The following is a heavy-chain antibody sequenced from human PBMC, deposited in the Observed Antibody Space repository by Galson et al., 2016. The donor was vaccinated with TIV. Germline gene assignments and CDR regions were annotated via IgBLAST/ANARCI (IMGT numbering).Heavy chain of an antibody. V-gene: IGHV5-51*01. CDR2: IYPGDSYT. J-gene: IGHJ4*02. CDR3: ASSRPELRYFDWQRPQYFDY. Sequence: QSGAEVKKPGESQKISCKASGYSFTSFWIGWVRQMPGKGLEWMGVIYPGDSYTTYSPSFQGQVTISADKSSNTAYLQWSSLMASDTAMYFCASSRPELRYFDWQRPQYFDYWGQGSLVTVSS. D-gene: IGHD3-9*01. CDR1: GYSFTSFW.